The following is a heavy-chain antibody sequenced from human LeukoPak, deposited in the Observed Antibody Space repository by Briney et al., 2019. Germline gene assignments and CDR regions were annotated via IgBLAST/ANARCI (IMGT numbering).Heavy chain of an antibody. CDR1: RFTFNNYA. J-gene: IGHJ4*02. V-gene: IGHV3-23*01. Sequence: GGSLRLSCTASRFTFNNYAMSWVRQAPGKGLEWVSGISGSGGTTYYADSVKGRFTISRDNSKNTLYLQMNSLRAEDMALYYCAKDGGYYYDSSGYGFDYWGQGTLVTVSS. CDR3: AKDGGYYYDSSGYGFDY. D-gene: IGHD3-22*01. CDR2: ISGSGGTT.